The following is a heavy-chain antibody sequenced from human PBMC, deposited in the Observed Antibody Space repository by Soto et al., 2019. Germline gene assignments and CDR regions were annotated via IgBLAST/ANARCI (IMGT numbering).Heavy chain of an antibody. CDR1: GGSISSSNYY. CDR2: MYYSGNT. Sequence: QLQLQESGPGLVKPSETLSLTCIVSGGSISSSNYYWGWIRQPPGKGLEWIGSMYYSGNTYHNPSLKSRLTISVDTSKNQLSLKLNSVTAADTAVYFCARHKSLSSDPSLGPSDYWGQGTLATVSS. J-gene: IGHJ4*02. V-gene: IGHV4-39*01. CDR3: ARHKSLSSDPSLGPSDY. D-gene: IGHD2-21*02.